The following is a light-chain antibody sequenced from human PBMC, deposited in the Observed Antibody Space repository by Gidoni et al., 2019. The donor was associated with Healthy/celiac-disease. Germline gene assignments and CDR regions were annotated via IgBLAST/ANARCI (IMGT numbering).Light chain of an antibody. Sequence: EIVLTQSPGTLSLSPGERATLSCRASQSVSSSYVACYQQKPGQAPRLLIYGSTSRAPCIPERFSGSASGTDFTLTISRLEPEDFAVYYCQQYGSSLLTFXXXTKVEIK. CDR1: QSVSSSY. J-gene: IGKJ4*01. CDR3: QQYGSSLLT. V-gene: IGKV3-20*01. CDR2: GST.